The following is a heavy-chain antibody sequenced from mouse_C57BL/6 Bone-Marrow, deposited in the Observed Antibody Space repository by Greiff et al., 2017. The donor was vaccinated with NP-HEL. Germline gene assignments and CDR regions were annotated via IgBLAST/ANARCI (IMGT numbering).Heavy chain of an antibody. CDR2: ISSGGDYI. D-gene: IGHD4-1*01. CDR3: TRELNWDCYFDV. J-gene: IGHJ1*03. Sequence: EVMLVESGEGLVKPGGSLKLSCAASGFTFSSYAMSWVRQTPEKRLEWVAYISSGGDYIYYADTVKGRFTISRDNARNTLYLQMSSLKSEDTAMYYCTRELNWDCYFDVWGTGTTVTVSS. CDR1: GFTFSSYA. V-gene: IGHV5-9-1*02.